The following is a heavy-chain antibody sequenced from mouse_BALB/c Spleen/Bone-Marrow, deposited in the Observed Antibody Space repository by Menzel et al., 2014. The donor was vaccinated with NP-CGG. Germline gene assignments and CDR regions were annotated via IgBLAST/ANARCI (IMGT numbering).Heavy chain of an antibody. CDR3: ARPHYYGSSWFAY. CDR1: GFTFSSYA. D-gene: IGHD1-1*01. J-gene: IGHJ3*01. Sequence: EVKLEESGGGLVKPGGSLKLSCAASGFTFSSYAMSWVRQTPEKRLEWVATISSGGSYTYYPDSVKGRFTISRDNAKNSLYLQMSSLSSEDTAMYYCARPHYYGSSWFAYWGQGTLVTVSA. V-gene: IGHV5-9-3*01. CDR2: ISSGGSYT.